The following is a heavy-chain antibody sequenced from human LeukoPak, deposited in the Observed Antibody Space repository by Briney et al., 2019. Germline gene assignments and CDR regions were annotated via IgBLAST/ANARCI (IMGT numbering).Heavy chain of an antibody. D-gene: IGHD3-10*01. V-gene: IGHV3-48*04. J-gene: IGHJ4*02. CDR2: ISSGGSAI. CDR1: GFTFSSYA. Sequence: GSLRLSCAASGFTFSSYAMSWVRQAPGKGLEWVSYISSGGSAIYYADSVKGRFTISRDNAKNSLYLQMNSLRAEDTAVYYCARDRPSGKITMIRGVALDYWGQGTLVTVSS. CDR3: ARDRPSGKITMIRGVALDY.